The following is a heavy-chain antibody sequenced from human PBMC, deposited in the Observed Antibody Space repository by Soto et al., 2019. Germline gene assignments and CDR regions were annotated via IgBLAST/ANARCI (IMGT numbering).Heavy chain of an antibody. J-gene: IGHJ3*02. V-gene: IGHV1-18*01. CDR1: GYTFTSYG. CDR3: ARDLNRAGNDAFDI. CDR2: ISAYNGST. Sequence: ASVKVSCKVSGYTFTSYGISWVRQAPGQGLEWMGWISAYNGSTNYAQKLQGRVTMTTDTSTSTAYMELRSLRSDDTAVYYCARDLNRAGNDAFDIWGQGTMVTVSS. D-gene: IGHD3-10*01.